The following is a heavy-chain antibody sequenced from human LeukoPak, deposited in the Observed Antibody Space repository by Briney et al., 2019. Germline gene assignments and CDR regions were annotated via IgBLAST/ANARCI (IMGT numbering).Heavy chain of an antibody. CDR2: IYYSGST. CDR3: VRAQALLWFGELLGSTYFDY. V-gene: IGHV4-59*01. Sequence: SETLSLTCTVSGGSISGYYWSWIRQPPGKGLEWIGYIYYSGSTNYNPSLKSRVTISVDTSKNQFSLKLSSVTAADTAVYYCVRAQALLWFGELLGSTYFDYWGQGTLVTVSS. J-gene: IGHJ4*02. D-gene: IGHD3-10*01. CDR1: GGSISGYY.